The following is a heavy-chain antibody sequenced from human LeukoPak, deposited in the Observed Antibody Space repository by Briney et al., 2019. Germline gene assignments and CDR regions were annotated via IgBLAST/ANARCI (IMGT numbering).Heavy chain of an antibody. D-gene: IGHD6-19*01. CDR1: GFTFSSYA. J-gene: IGHJ4*02. CDR3: ARDPTQWLLYGDY. CDR2: ISYDGSNK. Sequence: GGSLRLSCAASGFTFSSYAMHWVRQAPGKGLEWVAVISYDGSNKYYADSVKGRFTISRDNSKNTLYLQMNSLRAEDTAVYYCARDPTQWLLYGDYWGQGTLVTVSS. V-gene: IGHV3-30-3*01.